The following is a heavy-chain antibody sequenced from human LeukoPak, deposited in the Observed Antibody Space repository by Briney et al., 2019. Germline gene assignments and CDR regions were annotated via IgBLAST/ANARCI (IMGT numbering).Heavy chain of an antibody. CDR2: IYHSGST. V-gene: IGHV4-59*01. Sequence: TSETLSLTCTVSGGSISTYYWSWIRQPPGKGLEWIGYIYHSGSTNYNPSLKSRVTISVDTSQNQFYLKLSSVTAADTAVYYCARDGYSGSDALWGQGTLVTVSS. CDR3: ARDGYSGSDAL. D-gene: IGHD5-12*01. J-gene: IGHJ4*02. CDR1: GGSISTYY.